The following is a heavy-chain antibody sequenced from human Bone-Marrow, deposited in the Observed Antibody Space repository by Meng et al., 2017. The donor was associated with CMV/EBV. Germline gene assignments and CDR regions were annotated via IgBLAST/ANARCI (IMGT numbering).Heavy chain of an antibody. Sequence: GEYLKISCAASGFTFSNYWMTWVRQAPGKGLEWVANINQDGSEKYYVDSVKGRFTFSRDNAKNSLYLQMNSLRAEDAAVYYCARDVDYGGNRAMGAFDIWGQGTMVTVSS. D-gene: IGHD4-23*01. CDR2: INQDGSEK. CDR3: ARDVDYGGNRAMGAFDI. V-gene: IGHV3-7*01. J-gene: IGHJ3*02. CDR1: GFTFSNYW.